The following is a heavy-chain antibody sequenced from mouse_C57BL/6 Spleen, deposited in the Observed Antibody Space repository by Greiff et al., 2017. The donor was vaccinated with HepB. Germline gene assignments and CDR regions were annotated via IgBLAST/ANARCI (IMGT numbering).Heavy chain of an antibody. V-gene: IGHV5-4*01. CDR3: AREGGNSPFDY. J-gene: IGHJ3*01. D-gene: IGHD2-1*01. CDR2: ISDGGSYT. CDR1: GFTFSSYA. Sequence: EVMLVESGGGLVKPGGSLKLSCAASGFTFSSYAMSWVRQTPEKRLEWVATISDGGSYTYYPDNVKGRFTISRDNAKNNLYLQMSHLKSADTAMYDCAREGGNSPFDYWGQGTLVTVSA.